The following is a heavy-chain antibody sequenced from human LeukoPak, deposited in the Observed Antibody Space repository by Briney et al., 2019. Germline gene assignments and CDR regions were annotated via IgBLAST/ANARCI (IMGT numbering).Heavy chain of an antibody. Sequence: ASVKVSCKASGYTFTSYDINWVRQATGQGLEWMGWMNPNSGNTGYAQKFQGRVTITRNTSISTAYMELSSLRSEDTAVYYCARAGSYYDFWSGYYNPSDAFDIWGQGTMVTVSS. D-gene: IGHD3-3*01. CDR2: MNPNSGNT. V-gene: IGHV1-8*03. J-gene: IGHJ3*02. CDR3: ARAGSYYDFWSGYYNPSDAFDI. CDR1: GYTFTSYD.